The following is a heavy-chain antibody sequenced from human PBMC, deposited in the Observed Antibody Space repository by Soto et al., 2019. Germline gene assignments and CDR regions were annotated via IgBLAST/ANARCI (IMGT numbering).Heavy chain of an antibody. CDR1: GSTFSSYA. CDR2: IIPIFGTA. CDR3: ARDRPTYSYGGGYYFDY. D-gene: IGHD4-17*01. V-gene: IGHV1-69*12. Sequence: QVQLVQSGAEVKKPGSSVKVSCKASGSTFSSYAISWVRQAPGQGLEWMGGIIPIFGTANYAQKFQGRVTITADESTSTAYMELSSLRSEDTAVYYCARDRPTYSYGGGYYFDYWGQGTLVTVSS. J-gene: IGHJ4*02.